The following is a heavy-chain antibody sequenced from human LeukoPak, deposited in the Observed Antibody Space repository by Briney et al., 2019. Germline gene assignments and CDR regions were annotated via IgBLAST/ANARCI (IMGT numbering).Heavy chain of an antibody. Sequence: GGSLRLSCAASGFTFSSYAMHWVRQAPGKGLEWVAVISYDGSNKYYADSVKGRFTISRDNSKSTLYLQMNSLRAEDTAVCYCARVIRAQWLADYFDYWGQGTLVTVSS. J-gene: IGHJ4*02. CDR3: ARVIRAQWLADYFDY. CDR2: ISYDGSNK. CDR1: GFTFSSYA. D-gene: IGHD6-19*01. V-gene: IGHV3-30*04.